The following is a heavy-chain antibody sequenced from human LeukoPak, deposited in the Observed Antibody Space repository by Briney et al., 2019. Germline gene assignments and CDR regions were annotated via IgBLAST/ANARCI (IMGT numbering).Heavy chain of an antibody. Sequence: SETLSLTCTVSGGSISSGDYYWSWIRQAPGKGLEWIGYIYYSGSTYYNPSLKRRVTISIDTSKNKFSLKLNSVTAGDTDVYYCASPYYYDGSGFYGDAFDVWGQGTMVTVSS. V-gene: IGHV4-30-4*01. CDR1: GGSISSGDYY. J-gene: IGHJ3*01. CDR3: ASPYYYDGSGFYGDAFDV. CDR2: IYYSGST. D-gene: IGHD3-22*01.